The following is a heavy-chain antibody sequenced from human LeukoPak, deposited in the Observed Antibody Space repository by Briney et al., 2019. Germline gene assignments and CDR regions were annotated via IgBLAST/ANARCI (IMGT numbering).Heavy chain of an antibody. D-gene: IGHD2-2*01. V-gene: IGHV3-21*01. J-gene: IGHJ3*02. CDR1: RYTFSSYS. CDR2: ISSTSSYI. CDR3: ARPPRYCSSTSCYAGAGDDAFDI. Sequence: GGSLRLSCAASRYTFSSYSMNWVCQALGKGLEWVSSISSTSSYIYYADSVKGRFTISRDNAKDSLYLQMNSLRAEDTAVYYCARPPRYCSSTSCYAGAGDDAFDIWGQGTMVTVSS.